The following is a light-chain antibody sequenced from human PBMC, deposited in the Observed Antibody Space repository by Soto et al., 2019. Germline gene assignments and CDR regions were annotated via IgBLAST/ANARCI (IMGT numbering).Light chain of an antibody. V-gene: IGKV1-5*01. CDR3: QQYNSYSPLT. CDR1: QSISSW. CDR2: DAS. J-gene: IGKJ4*01. Sequence: DIQMTQSPPFLSASVGDIFTITCRASQSISSWLAWYQQKPGKAPKLLIYDASSLESGVPSRFSGSGSGTEFTLTISSLQPDDFATYYCQQYNSYSPLTFGGGTKVDI.